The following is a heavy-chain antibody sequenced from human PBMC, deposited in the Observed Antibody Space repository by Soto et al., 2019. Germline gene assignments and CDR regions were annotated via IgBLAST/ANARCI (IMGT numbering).Heavy chain of an antibody. CDR2: IIPIFGTA. CDR1: GGTFSSYA. J-gene: IGHJ6*02. CDR3: AGPPELTRIYYYYGMDV. V-gene: IGHV1-69*12. D-gene: IGHD1-7*01. Sequence: QVQLVQSGAEVKKPGSSVKVSYKASGGTFSSYAISWVRQAPGQGLEWMGGIIPIFGTANYAQKFQGRVTITADESTSTAYMELSSLRSEDTAVYYCAGPPELTRIYYYYGMDVWGQGTTVTVSS.